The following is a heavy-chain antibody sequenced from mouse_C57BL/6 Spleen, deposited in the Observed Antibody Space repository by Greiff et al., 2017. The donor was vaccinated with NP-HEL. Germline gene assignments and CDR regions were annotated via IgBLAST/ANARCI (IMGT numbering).Heavy chain of an antibody. Sequence: VQLQQPGAELVMPGASVKLSCKASGYTFTSYWMHWVKQRPGQGLEWIGEIDPSDSYTNYNQKFKGKSTLTVDKSSSTAYMQLSSLTSEDSAVYYCARGGYDYDGAWFAYWGQGTLVTVSA. CDR3: ARGGYDYDGAWFAY. D-gene: IGHD2-4*01. CDR2: IDPSDSYT. J-gene: IGHJ3*01. CDR1: GYTFTSYW. V-gene: IGHV1-69*01.